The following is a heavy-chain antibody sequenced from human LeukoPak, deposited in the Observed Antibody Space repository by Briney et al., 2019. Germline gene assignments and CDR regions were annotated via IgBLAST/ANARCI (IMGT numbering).Heavy chain of an antibody. Sequence: VASVKVSCKASGYTFTSYGISWVRQAPGQGLEWMGWISAYNGNTNYAQKPQGRVTMTTDTSTSTAYMELRSLRSDDTAVYYCAREAPYNWNSPSLDYWGQGTLVTVSS. D-gene: IGHD1-7*01. CDR1: GYTFTSYG. V-gene: IGHV1-18*01. CDR3: AREAPYNWNSPSLDY. CDR2: ISAYNGNT. J-gene: IGHJ4*02.